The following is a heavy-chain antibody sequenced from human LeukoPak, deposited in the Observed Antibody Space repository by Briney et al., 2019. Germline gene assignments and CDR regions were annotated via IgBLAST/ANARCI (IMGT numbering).Heavy chain of an antibody. J-gene: IGHJ3*02. Sequence: KPSETLSLTCTVSGGSISSSSYYWGWIRQPPGKGREWIGSIYDSGSNYDNPAVKRRSTITVNTDKNPFSLKLSSVTAADTAVYYCARGRELLPNAFDIWGQGTMVTVSS. CDR2: IYDSGSN. V-gene: IGHV4-39*07. CDR3: ARGRELLPNAFDI. D-gene: IGHD1-26*01. CDR1: GGSISSSSYY.